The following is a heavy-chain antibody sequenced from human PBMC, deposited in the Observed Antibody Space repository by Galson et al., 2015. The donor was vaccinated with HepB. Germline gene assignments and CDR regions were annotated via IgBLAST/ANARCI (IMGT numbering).Heavy chain of an antibody. CDR3: ARDMADILTIYNYYVMDV. Sequence: SLRLSCVASGFNFINYNMNWVRQAPGKGLEWVSYISSSSSTRYYADSVKGRFTISRDNAKNSLYLQLNGLRDEDTAVYFCARDMADILTIYNYYVMDVWGQGTTVIVSS. J-gene: IGHJ6*02. D-gene: IGHD3-10*01. CDR1: GFNFINYN. V-gene: IGHV3-48*02. CDR2: ISSSSSTR.